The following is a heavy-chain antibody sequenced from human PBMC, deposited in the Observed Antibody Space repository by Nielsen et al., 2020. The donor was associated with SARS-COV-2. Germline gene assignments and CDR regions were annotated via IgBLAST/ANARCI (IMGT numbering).Heavy chain of an antibody. CDR2: ISGYNGDT. Sequence: ASVKVSCKASGYTFTSNDITWVRQAPGQGLEWTGRISGYNGDTNYAQKFQGRVTLSRDTSATTVYMELRSLTSDDTAVYYCARDRDWNYGGPNCFDPWGQGTLVTVSS. CDR3: ARDRDWNYGGPNCFDP. CDR1: GYTFTSND. V-gene: IGHV1-18*04. J-gene: IGHJ5*02. D-gene: IGHD1-7*01.